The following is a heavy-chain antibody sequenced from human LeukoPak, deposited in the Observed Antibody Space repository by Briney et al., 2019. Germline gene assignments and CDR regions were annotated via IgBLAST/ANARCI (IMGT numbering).Heavy chain of an antibody. Sequence: SETLSLTCTVSGGSISSYYWSWIRQPAGKGLEWIGRIYTSGSTNYNPSLKSRVTMSVDTSKNQFSLKLSSVTAADTAVYYCAREAHCGSTSCHQDLWGQGTLVTVSS. J-gene: IGHJ5*02. D-gene: IGHD2-2*01. CDR1: GGSISSYY. CDR2: IYTSGST. CDR3: AREAHCGSTSCHQDL. V-gene: IGHV4-4*07.